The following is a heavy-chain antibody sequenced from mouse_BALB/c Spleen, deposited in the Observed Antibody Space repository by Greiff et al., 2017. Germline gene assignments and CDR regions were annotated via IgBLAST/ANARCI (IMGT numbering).Heavy chain of an antibody. CDR2: IDPENGDT. D-gene: IGHD2-1*01. CDR1: GFNIKDYY. Sequence: VQLKESGAELVRSGASVKLSCTASGFNIKDYYMHWVKQRPEQGLEWIGWIDPENGDTEYAPKFQGKATMTADTSSNTAYLQLSSLTSEDTAVYYCNALYGNLFAYWGQGTLVTVSA. CDR3: NALYGNLFAY. V-gene: IGHV14-4*02. J-gene: IGHJ3*01.